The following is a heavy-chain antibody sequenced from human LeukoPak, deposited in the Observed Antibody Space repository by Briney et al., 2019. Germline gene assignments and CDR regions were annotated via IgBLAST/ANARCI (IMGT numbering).Heavy chain of an antibody. CDR2: INPNSGGT. V-gene: IGHV1-2*02. CDR1: GYTFTGYY. CDR3: ARGVSIVVVPAAMSDP. D-gene: IGHD2-2*01. Sequence: ASVKVSCKASGYTFTGYYMHWVRQAPGQGLEWMGWINPNSGGTNYAQKFQGRVTMTRDTSISTAYMELSRLRSDDTAVYYCARGVSIVVVPAAMSDPWGQGTLVTVSS. J-gene: IGHJ5*02.